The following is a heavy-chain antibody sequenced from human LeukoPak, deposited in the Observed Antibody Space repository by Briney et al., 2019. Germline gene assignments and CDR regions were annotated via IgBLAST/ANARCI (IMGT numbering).Heavy chain of an antibody. CDR1: GFTFSSYS. V-gene: IGHV3-21*01. D-gene: IGHD3-10*01. CDR3: ARKGWFEAGFDP. J-gene: IGHJ5*02. Sequence: PGGSLRLSCAASGFTFSSYSMNWVRQAPGKGLEWVSSISSSSSYIYYADSVKGRFTISRDNAKNSTFLQMNTLRAEDTAIYYCARKGWFEAGFDPWGQGTLVTVSS. CDR2: ISSSSSYI.